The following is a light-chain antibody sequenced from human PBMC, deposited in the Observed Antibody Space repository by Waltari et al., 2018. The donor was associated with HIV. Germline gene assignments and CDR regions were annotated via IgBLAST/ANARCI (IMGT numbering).Light chain of an antibody. V-gene: IGLV1-40*01. CDR3: QSYDSSPSDPNWV. Sequence: QSVLTQPPSVSGAPGQRVTISCTGSSSNIGAGYGVYWYQHLPGTAPKLLIYGDTNRRSGVPDRFSGSKSGSSASLAITGLQAEDEADYYCQSYDSSPSDPNWVFGGGTKLTVL. CDR2: GDT. CDR1: SSNIGAGYG. J-gene: IGLJ3*02.